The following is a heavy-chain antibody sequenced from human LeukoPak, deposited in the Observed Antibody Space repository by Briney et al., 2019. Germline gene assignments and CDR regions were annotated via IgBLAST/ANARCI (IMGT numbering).Heavy chain of an antibody. J-gene: IGHJ4*02. CDR2: IRNDGSNK. CDR1: GLTFSNHG. Sequence: GGSLRLSCAASGLTFSNHGMHWVRQAPGKGLEWVALIRNDGSNKYYADSVEGRFTISRDNSKDTLYLQMNSLRVEDTAVYYCARDMDFDYWGQGTLVTVSS. CDR3: ARDMDFDY. V-gene: IGHV3-30*02. D-gene: IGHD2-2*03.